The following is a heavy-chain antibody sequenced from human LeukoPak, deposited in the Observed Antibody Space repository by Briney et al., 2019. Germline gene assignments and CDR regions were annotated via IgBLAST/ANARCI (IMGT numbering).Heavy chain of an antibody. CDR1: GFTVSSNY. V-gene: IGHV3-23*01. CDR3: AKDLANYYGSGNYFDY. D-gene: IGHD3-10*01. CDR2: ISGSGGST. J-gene: IGHJ4*02. Sequence: GGSLRLSCAASGFTVSSNYMSWVRQAPGKGLEWVSAISGSGGSTYYADSVKGRFTISRDNSKNTLYLQMNSLRAEDTAVYYCAKDLANYYGSGNYFDYWGQGTLVTVSS.